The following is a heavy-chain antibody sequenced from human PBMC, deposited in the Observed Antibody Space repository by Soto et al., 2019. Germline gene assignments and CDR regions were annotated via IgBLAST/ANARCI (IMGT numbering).Heavy chain of an antibody. V-gene: IGHV3-7*03. CDR2: IKQDGSEK. Sequence: PGGSLRLSCAVSGITFSSYWMSWVRQAPGKGLEWVADIKQDGSEKYYVDSVKGRFTISRDNAKNALYLQMNSLRAEDTAVYYCARGWSHFDYWGQGTLVTVSS. J-gene: IGHJ4*02. CDR3: ARGWSHFDY. CDR1: GITFSSYW.